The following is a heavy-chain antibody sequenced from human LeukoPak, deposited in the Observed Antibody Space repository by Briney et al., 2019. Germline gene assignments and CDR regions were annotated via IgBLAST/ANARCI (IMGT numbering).Heavy chain of an antibody. J-gene: IGHJ4*02. CDR2: IYYSGST. CDR3: ARGRGSGRHSSGWYDY. Sequence: PSETLSLTCTVSGGSISSSSYYWGWIRQPPRKGLEWIGSIYYSGSTNYNPSLKSRVTISVDTSKNQFSLKLSSVTAADTAVYYCARGRGSGRHSSGWYDYWGQGTLVTVSS. V-gene: IGHV4-39*07. CDR1: GGSISSSSYY. D-gene: IGHD6-19*01.